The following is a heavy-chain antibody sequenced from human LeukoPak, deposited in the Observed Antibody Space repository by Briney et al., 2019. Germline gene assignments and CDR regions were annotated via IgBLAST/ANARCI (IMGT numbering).Heavy chain of an antibody. CDR2: ISSSSSTI. Sequence: GGSLRLSCAASGFTFSTYGMNWVRQAPGKGLEWVSYISSSSSTINHADSVKGRFTISRDNAKNSLYLQMNSLRAEDTAVYYCARYYYDSSAHYPDYWGQGTLVTVSS. CDR1: GFTFSTYG. CDR3: ARYYYDSSAHYPDY. J-gene: IGHJ4*02. V-gene: IGHV3-48*01. D-gene: IGHD3-22*01.